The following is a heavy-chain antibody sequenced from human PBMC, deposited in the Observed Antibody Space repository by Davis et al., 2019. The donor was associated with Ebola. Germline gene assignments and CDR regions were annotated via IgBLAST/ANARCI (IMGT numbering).Heavy chain of an antibody. V-gene: IGHV3-48*04. J-gene: IGHJ6*02. D-gene: IGHD3-9*01. CDR3: ARETYYDILTGCYRFSSVGMDV. Sequence: GGSLRLSCAASGFTFSSYSMNWVRQAPGKGLEWVSYISSSGSTIYYADSVKGRFTISRDNAKNSLYLQMNSLRAEDTAVYYCARETYYDILTGCYRFSSVGMDVWGQGTTVTVSS. CDR1: GFTFSSYS. CDR2: ISSSGSTI.